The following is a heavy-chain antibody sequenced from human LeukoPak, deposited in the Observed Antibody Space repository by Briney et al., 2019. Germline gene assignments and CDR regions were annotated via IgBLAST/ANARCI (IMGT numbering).Heavy chain of an antibody. CDR3: AREEYNWNDVIDY. J-gene: IGHJ4*02. Sequence: GGSLRLSCTPSGFTFSSYAMHWVRQAPGKGLEWVAVISYGGSNKYYADSVKGRFTISRDNSKNTLYLQMNSLRPEDTAVYYCAREEYNWNDVIDYWGQGTLVTVSS. CDR2: ISYGGSNK. CDR1: GFTFSSYA. V-gene: IGHV3-30*04. D-gene: IGHD1-1*01.